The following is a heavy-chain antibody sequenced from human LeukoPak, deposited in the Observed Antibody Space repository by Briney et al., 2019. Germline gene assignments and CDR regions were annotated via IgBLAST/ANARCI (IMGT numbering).Heavy chain of an antibody. CDR2: ISDGGSRT. D-gene: IGHD7-27*01. J-gene: IGHJ4*02. CDR1: GFSFSSYA. V-gene: IGHV3-23*01. Sequence: TGGSLRLSCAASGFSFSSYAVSWVRQAPGKGLEWVSGISDGGSRTCYADSVKGRFTISRDDSKNTLYLQMNSLRAEDTAVYYCAKVQLGIGVDYWGQGTLVTVSS. CDR3: AKVQLGIGVDY.